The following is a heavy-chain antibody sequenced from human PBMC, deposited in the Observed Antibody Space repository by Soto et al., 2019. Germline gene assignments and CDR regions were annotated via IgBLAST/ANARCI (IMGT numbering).Heavy chain of an antibody. CDR1: GGSFSGYY. J-gene: IGHJ6*02. V-gene: IGHV4-34*01. D-gene: IGHD6-13*01. CDR2: INHSGST. Sequence: PSETLSVNCAVYGGSFSGYYWSWIRQPPGKGLEWIGEINHSGSTNYNPSLKSRVTISVDTSKNQFSLKLSSVPAAVTAVYYCARWQPVLGYYYYGMDVWGQGTTVTASS. CDR3: ARWQPVLGYYYYGMDV.